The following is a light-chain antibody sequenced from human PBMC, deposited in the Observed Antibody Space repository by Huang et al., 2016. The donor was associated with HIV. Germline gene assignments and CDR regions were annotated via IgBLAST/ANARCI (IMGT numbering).Light chain of an antibody. CDR1: QTVIRN. Sequence: VMTQSPATLSVSPGERVTLSCRASQTVIRNLAWYQQRPGQPPRLLVYGASVRAAGVPDRCIGSGCGTEFTITITSRQSEDFAIYYCQQYNRWPPLTFGGGTKVETK. CDR2: GAS. V-gene: IGKV3-15*01. CDR3: QQYNRWPPLT. J-gene: IGKJ4*01.